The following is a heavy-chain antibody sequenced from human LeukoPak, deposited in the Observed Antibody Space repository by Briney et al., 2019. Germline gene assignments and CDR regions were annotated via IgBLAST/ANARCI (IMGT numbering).Heavy chain of an antibody. D-gene: IGHD1-26*01. Sequence: PGGSLRLSCAASGFTVSSSYMSWVRQAPGKGLEWVSVIYSGGSTYYADSVKGRFTISRDNSKNTLYLQMNSLRAEDTAVYYCIRAGVGATTFDYWGQGTLVTVSS. CDR3: IRAGVGATTFDY. CDR1: GFTVSSSY. V-gene: IGHV3-66*01. CDR2: IYSGGST. J-gene: IGHJ4*02.